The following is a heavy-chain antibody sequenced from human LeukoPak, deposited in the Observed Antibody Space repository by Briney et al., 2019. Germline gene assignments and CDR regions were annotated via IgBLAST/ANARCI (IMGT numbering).Heavy chain of an antibody. CDR3: ARDLELSAVYYFDS. CDR2: ISTGSEK. Sequence: GGSLRLSCEASGFTFSIFPMHWVRQAPGKGLEWVALISTGSEKYYADSVKGRFTISRDNSKNMLYLQMNSLRADDTAVYYCARDLELSAVYYFDSWGQGTLVIVSS. CDR1: GFTFSIFP. D-gene: IGHD3-3*01. J-gene: IGHJ4*02. V-gene: IGHV3-30*04.